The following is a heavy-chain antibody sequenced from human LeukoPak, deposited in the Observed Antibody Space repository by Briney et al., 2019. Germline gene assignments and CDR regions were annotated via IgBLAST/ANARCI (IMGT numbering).Heavy chain of an antibody. J-gene: IGHJ6*02. CDR2: IYYSGST. V-gene: IGHV4-59*01. CDR3: ARYLASSSWYRDRYYYGMDV. CDR1: GGSISSYY. Sequence: PSETLSLTCTVSGGSISSYYWSWIRQPPGKGLEWIGYIYYSGSTNYNPSLKSRVTISVDTSKNQFSLKLSSVTAADTAVYYCARYLASSSWYRDRYYYGMDVWGQGTTVTVSS. D-gene: IGHD6-13*01.